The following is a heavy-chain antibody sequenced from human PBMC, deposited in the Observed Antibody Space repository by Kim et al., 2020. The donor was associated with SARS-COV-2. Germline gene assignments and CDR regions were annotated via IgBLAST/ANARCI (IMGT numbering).Heavy chain of an antibody. D-gene: IGHD6-19*01. Sequence: VDAAKGRLTISRTHAKNSRYLQMNSLRAEDTAVYYCARATYSSGWYWFDPWGQGTLVTVSS. J-gene: IGHJ5*02. V-gene: IGHV3-7*03. CDR3: ARATYSSGWYWFDP.